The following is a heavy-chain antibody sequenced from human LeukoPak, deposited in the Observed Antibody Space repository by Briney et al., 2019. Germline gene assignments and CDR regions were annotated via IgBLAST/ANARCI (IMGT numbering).Heavy chain of an antibody. CDR1: GFTFSSYS. J-gene: IGHJ4*02. CDR3: ARVSPFTYYYGSGSSPSFAY. D-gene: IGHD3-10*01. CDR2: ISSSSSYI. V-gene: IGHV3-21*01. Sequence: GGSLRLSCAASGFTFSSYSMNWVRQAPGKGLEWVSSISSSSSYIYYADSVKGRFTISRDNAKNSLYLQMNSLRAEDTAVYYCARVSPFTYYYGSGSSPSFAYWGQGTLVTVSS.